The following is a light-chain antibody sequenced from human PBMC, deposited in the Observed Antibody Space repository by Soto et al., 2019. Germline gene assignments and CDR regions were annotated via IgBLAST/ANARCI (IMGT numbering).Light chain of an antibody. J-gene: IGKJ1*01. V-gene: IGKV1-5*01. Sequence: DIQMTQSPSTLSASVGDRVTITCRASQSISSWLAWYQQKPGKAPKLLIYDASSLESGVPSRFGGSGSGTEFTLTISSLQPDDFATSYCQQYNSYWTFGQGTKVEIK. CDR2: DAS. CDR1: QSISSW. CDR3: QQYNSYWT.